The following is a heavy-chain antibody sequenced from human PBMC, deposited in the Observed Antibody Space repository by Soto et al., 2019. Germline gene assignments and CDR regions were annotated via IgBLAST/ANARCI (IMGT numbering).Heavy chain of an antibody. Sequence: SETLSLTCTVSGGSISSYYWSWIRQPPGKGLEWIGYIYYSGSTNYNHSLKSRVTISVDTSKNQFSLKLSSVTAADTAVYDCARDSRYCSSTSCYKDYYYGMDVWGQGTTVTVSS. CDR3: ARDSRYCSSTSCYKDYYYGMDV. J-gene: IGHJ6*02. CDR2: IYYSGST. CDR1: GGSISSYY. V-gene: IGHV4-59*01. D-gene: IGHD2-2*02.